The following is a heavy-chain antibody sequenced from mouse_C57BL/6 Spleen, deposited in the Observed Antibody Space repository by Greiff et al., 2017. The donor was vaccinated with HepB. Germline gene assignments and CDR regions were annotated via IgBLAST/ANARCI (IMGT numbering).Heavy chain of an antibody. CDR2: ISYDGSN. J-gene: IGHJ4*01. Sequence: EVKLMESGPGLVKPSQSLSLTCSVTGYSITSGYYWNWIRQFPGNKLEWMGYISYDGSNNYNPSLKNRISITRDTSKNQFFLKLNSVTTEDTATYYCAREDDYDGNYYAMDYWGQGTSVTVSS. D-gene: IGHD2-4*01. V-gene: IGHV3-6*01. CDR3: AREDDYDGNYYAMDY. CDR1: GYSITSGYY.